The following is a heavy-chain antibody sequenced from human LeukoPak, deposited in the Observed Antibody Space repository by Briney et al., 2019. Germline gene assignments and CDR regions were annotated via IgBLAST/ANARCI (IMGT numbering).Heavy chain of an antibody. J-gene: IGHJ6*02. V-gene: IGHV3-23*01. D-gene: IGHD3-3*01. CDR2: ISGSGGST. Sequence: GGSLRLSCAASGFTFSSYAMSWVRQAPGKGLEWVSAISGSGGSTYYADSVKGRFTISRDNSKNTLYLQMNSLRAEDTAVYYCAKEAGLRFLEWVGRGMDVWGQGTTVTVSS. CDR3: AKEAGLRFLEWVGRGMDV. CDR1: GFTFSSYA.